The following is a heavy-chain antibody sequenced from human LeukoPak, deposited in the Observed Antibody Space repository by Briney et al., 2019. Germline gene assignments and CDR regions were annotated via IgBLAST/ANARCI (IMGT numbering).Heavy chain of an antibody. Sequence: GGSLRLSCAASGFALSNCWMSWVRQAPGKGLEWVANIKQDGSEKYYIDSVKGRFSISRDNAKNSLYLQMNSLRVEEAAVYYCASMKSSGTYSRLDYWGQGTLVTVSS. CDR1: GFALSNCW. V-gene: IGHV3-7*01. J-gene: IGHJ4*02. D-gene: IGHD3-10*01. CDR2: IKQDGSEK. CDR3: ASMKSSGTYSRLDY.